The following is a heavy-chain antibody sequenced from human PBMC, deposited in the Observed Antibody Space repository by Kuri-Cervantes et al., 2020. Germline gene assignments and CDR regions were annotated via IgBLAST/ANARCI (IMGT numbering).Heavy chain of an antibody. CDR2: INTNTGNP. J-gene: IGHJ3*02. Sequence: ASVKVSCKASGYTFTNYAMNWVRQAPGQGLEWMGWINTNTGNPTYAQGFTGRFVFSLDTSVSTAYLQISSLKAEDTAVYYCAVCGAAPNPNDAFDIWGQGTMVTVSS. CDR3: AVCGAAPNPNDAFDI. V-gene: IGHV7-4-1*02. CDR1: GYTFTNYA. D-gene: IGHD6-25*01.